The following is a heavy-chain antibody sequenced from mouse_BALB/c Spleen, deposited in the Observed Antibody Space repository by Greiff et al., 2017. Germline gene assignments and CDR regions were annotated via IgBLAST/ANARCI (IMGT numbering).Heavy chain of an antibody. J-gene: IGHJ4*01. V-gene: IGHV1-9*01. D-gene: IGHD2-10*02. CDR2: ILPGSGST. Sequence: QVQLQQSGAELMKPGASVKISCKATGYTFSSYWIEWVKQRPGHGLEWIGEILPGSGSTNYNEKFKGKATFTADTSSNTAYMQLSSLTSEDSAVYYCARSEYGNYYYAMDYWGQGTSVTVSS. CDR3: ARSEYGNYYYAMDY. CDR1: GYTFSSYW.